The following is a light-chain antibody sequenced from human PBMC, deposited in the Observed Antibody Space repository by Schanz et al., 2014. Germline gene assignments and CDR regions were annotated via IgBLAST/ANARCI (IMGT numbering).Light chain of an antibody. J-gene: IGKJ2*01. Sequence: DTVMTQSPLSLPVPPGEPASISCRSSQSLLHLPFPPSLAGYLPKAGQSPQLLIYLGSNRASGVPDRFYGSGSGAQFTLEISRVEAEDVGVYFCMQSIQLYTFGQGTKLEIK. CDR3: MQSIQLYT. CDR1: QSLLHLPFPPS. V-gene: IGKV2-28*01. CDR2: LGS.